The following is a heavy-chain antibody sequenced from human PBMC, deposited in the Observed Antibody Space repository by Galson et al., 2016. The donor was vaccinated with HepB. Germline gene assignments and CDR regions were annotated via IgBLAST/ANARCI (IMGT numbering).Heavy chain of an antibody. Sequence: SLRLSCAASGFTFSSYWMHWVRQTPGKGLVWVSRINRDGSSTSYADSVKGRFSISRDNAKNSLSLQMNSLRAEDTAVYFCARDSIAVPGTNWYFDLWGRGTLVTVSS. CDR1: GFTFSSYW. V-gene: IGHV3-74*01. J-gene: IGHJ2*01. D-gene: IGHD6-19*01. CDR3: ARDSIAVPGTNWYFDL. CDR2: INRDGSST.